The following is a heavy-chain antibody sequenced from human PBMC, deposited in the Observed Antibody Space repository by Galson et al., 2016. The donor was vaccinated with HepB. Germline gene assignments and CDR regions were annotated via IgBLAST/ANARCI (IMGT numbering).Heavy chain of an antibody. CDR2: IHSSGST. V-gene: IGHV4-59*08. D-gene: IGHD2-15*01. J-gene: IGHJ4*02. CDR3: ARHSSYYGNFDY. Sequence: ATLSLPCPVCGGSISNYYWRWIRQPPGKGLEWIAYIHSSGSTNYDPSLKSRVTISVDTSKNQFSLQLNSVTAADTAVYYCARHSSYYGNFDYWGQGTLVTVSS. CDR1: GGSISNYY.